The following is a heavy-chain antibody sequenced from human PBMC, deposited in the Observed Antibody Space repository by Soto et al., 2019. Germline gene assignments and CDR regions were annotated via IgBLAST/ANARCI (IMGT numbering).Heavy chain of an antibody. CDR3: ARDNCSGGTCYHGFDI. D-gene: IGHD2-15*01. Sequence: PSETLSLTCAVSGAWWSWVRQPPGKGLEWIGKIYPSGSTNYNPSLKSRVTISVDKSKNQFSLKLSSVTAADTAVYYCARDNCSGGTCYHGFDIWGQGTMVTVSS. CDR2: IYPSGST. V-gene: IGHV4-4*02. J-gene: IGHJ3*02. CDR1: GAW.